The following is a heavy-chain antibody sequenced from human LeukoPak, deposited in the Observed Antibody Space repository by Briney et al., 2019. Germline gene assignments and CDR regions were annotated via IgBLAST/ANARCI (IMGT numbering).Heavy chain of an antibody. V-gene: IGHV3-23*01. J-gene: IGHJ4*02. D-gene: IGHD5-24*01. Sequence: PGGSLRLSCAASGFTFSSYAMNWVRQAPGRGLEWVSGFSGSGGTTYYADSVKGRFTISRDNSKNTLYLQMNSLRAEDTAVYYCAKDLGWLPNFDYWGQGTLVTVSS. CDR3: AKDLGWLPNFDY. CDR1: GFTFSSYA. CDR2: FSGSGGTT.